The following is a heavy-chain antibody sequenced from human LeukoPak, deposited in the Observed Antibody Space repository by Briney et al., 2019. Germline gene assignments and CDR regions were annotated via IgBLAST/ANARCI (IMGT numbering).Heavy chain of an antibody. D-gene: IGHD1-1*01. Sequence: SETLSLTCNVSGDSISGSDYYWGWMRQPPGKGLEWVANIWYSGSAYYNPSLQSRVTITVDTSKNQFSLNVKSVTAGDSAVYYCLRHAGGIILTWGQGTRVAVSS. J-gene: IGHJ5*02. CDR2: IWYSGSA. V-gene: IGHV4-39*01. CDR3: LRHAGGIILT. CDR1: GDSISGSDYY.